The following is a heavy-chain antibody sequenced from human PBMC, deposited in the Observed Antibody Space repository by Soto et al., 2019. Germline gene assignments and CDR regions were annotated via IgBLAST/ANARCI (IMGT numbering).Heavy chain of an antibody. CDR3: ARGRVAAADAFDI. D-gene: IGHD6-13*01. Sequence: GASVKASCKASGDTFTGYCMPWVRQAPGQGLEWMGWINPNSGGTNYAQKFQGWVTMTRDTSISTAYMELSRLRSDDTAVYYCARGRVAAADAFDIWGQGTMVTVSS. V-gene: IGHV1-2*04. J-gene: IGHJ3*02. CDR2: INPNSGGT. CDR1: GDTFTGYC.